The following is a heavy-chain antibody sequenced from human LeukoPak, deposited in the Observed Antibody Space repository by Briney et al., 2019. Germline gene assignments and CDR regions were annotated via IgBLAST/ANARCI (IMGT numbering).Heavy chain of an antibody. CDR1: GGSFSGYY. J-gene: IGHJ4*02. Sequence: SETLSLTCAVYGGSFSGYYWSWIRQPPGKGLEWIGEINHSGSTNYNPSLKSRVTISVDTSKNQFSLKLSSVTAADTAVYYCARESLTVRGVIDYFDYWGQGTLVTVSS. V-gene: IGHV4-34*01. D-gene: IGHD3-10*01. CDR2: INHSGST. CDR3: ARESLTVRGVIDYFDY.